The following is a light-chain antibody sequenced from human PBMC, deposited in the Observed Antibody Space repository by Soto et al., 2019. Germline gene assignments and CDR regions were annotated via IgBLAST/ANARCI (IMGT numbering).Light chain of an antibody. Sequence: DIQMTQSPSSVSASVGDRVTITCRASQGVSNWLAWYQQKPGKAPKLLIYAASTLRSGVPSRFRGSGSGTDFTFTISSLQPEDCATYYCQQANSFPYTFRQGTKLEIK. CDR2: AAS. CDR3: QQANSFPYT. J-gene: IGKJ2*01. CDR1: QGVSNW. V-gene: IGKV1-12*01.